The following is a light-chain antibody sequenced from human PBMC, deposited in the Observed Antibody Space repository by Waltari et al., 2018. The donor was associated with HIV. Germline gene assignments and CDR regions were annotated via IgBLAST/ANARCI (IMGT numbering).Light chain of an antibody. J-gene: IGLJ2*01. CDR1: NSDVGGYHY. V-gene: IGLV2-14*01. CDR2: AIT. CDR3: SSYTTTTTVL. Sequence: QSALTQPASVSGSPGQSITISCTGTNSDVGGYHYVFWYQKHPGKAPKHRIYAITNRPSGISNRFSGSKSGNTASMTISGLQAEDEADYYCSSYTTTTTVLFGGGTKLTVL.